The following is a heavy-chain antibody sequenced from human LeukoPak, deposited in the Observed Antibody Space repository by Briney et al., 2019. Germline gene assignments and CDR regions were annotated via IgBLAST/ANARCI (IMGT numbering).Heavy chain of an antibody. D-gene: IGHD3-9*01. V-gene: IGHV3-30*18. CDR2: ISYDGSNK. J-gene: IGHJ4*02. CDR3: AKDGASYYDILTGYHEFDY. CDR1: GFTFSSYG. Sequence: GGSLRLSCAASGFTFSSYGMHWVRRAPGKGLEWVAVISYDGSNKYYADSVKGRFTISRDNSKNTLYLQMNSLRAEDTAVYYCAKDGASYYDILTGYHEFDYWGQGTLVTVSS.